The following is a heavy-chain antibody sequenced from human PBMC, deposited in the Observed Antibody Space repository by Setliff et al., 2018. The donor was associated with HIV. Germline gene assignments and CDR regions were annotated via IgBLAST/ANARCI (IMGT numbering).Heavy chain of an antibody. V-gene: IGHV4-39*07. J-gene: IGHJ4*02. CDR1: GGSINSRSYS. CDR3: ARGTTSITFDY. CDR2: FYYTGST. D-gene: IGHD1-1*01. Sequence: SETLSLTCTVSGGSINSRSYSWGWIRQPPGKGLEWIGSFYYTGSTYYNPSLRSRVTISVDTSMNQFSLNLNSVTAADTAVYYCARGTTSITFDYWSQGTLVTVSS.